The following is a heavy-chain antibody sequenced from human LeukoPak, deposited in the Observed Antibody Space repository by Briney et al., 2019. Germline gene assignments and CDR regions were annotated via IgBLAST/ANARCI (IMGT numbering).Heavy chain of an antibody. V-gene: IGHV4-59*12. J-gene: IGHJ3*02. CDR1: GGSISSYY. CDR3: AREGESYVLDI. CDR2: IYYSGST. Sequence: SETLSLTCTVSGGSISSYYWSWIRQPPGKGLEWIGYIYYSGSTNYNPSLKSRVTISVDTSKNQFSLKLSSVTAADTAVYYCAREGESYVLDIWGQGAMVTVSS. D-gene: IGHD3-16*01.